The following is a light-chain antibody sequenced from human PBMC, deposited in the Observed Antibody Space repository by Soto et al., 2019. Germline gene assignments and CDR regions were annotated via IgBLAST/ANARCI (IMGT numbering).Light chain of an antibody. CDR2: SAS. CDR1: QTISSW. Sequence: DIQMTQSPSTLSVSVGDRVTITCRASQTISSWLAWYQQKPGQAPKLLIYSASTLEGGVSSRFSGSGSGTEFTLTISNLQPDDFATYYCQQYNTYYTFGQGTKLEIK. V-gene: IGKV1-5*01. J-gene: IGKJ2*01. CDR3: QQYNTYYT.